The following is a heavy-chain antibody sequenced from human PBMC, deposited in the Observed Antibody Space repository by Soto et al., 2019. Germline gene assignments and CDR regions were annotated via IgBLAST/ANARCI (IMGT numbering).Heavy chain of an antibody. CDR1: EFIFSTYA. CDR2: ISGDETNK. Sequence: GGSLRLSCAASEFIFSTYAMHWVRQAPGKGLEWVAVISGDETNKFYADSVKGRFTISRDNAKKTLYLQMNSLTDEDTAVYYCASDLEIWFGELPGTPEFDYWGPGTLVTVSS. CDR3: ASDLEIWFGELPGTPEFDY. D-gene: IGHD3-10*01. V-gene: IGHV3-30*04. J-gene: IGHJ4*02.